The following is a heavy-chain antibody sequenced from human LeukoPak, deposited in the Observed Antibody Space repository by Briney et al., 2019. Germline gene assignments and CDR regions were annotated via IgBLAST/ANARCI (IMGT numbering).Heavy chain of an antibody. CDR1: GFTFSGYW. Sequence: GGSLRLSCAASGFTFSGYWMSWVRQAPGKGLEWVANINKDGSERYNVDSVKGRFTISRDNANKSLYLQMNSLRAENTSVYYCARESKGRSKIDYWGQGTLVTVSS. CDR3: ARESKGRSKIDY. V-gene: IGHV3-7*01. D-gene: IGHD4-17*01. CDR2: INKDGSER. J-gene: IGHJ4*02.